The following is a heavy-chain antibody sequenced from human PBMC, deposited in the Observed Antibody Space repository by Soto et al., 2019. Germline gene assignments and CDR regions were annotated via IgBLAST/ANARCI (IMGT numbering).Heavy chain of an antibody. Sequence: ASETLSLTCAVSSGSISSSNWWSWVRQPPGKGLEWIGEIYHSGSTNYNPSLKSRVTISVDKSKNQFSLKLSSMTAADTAVYYCARDKRLGYGSGSAKYYFDYWGQGTLVTVSS. CDR3: ARDKRLGYGSGSAKYYFDY. D-gene: IGHD3-10*01. CDR1: SGSISSSNW. V-gene: IGHV4-4*02. J-gene: IGHJ4*02. CDR2: IYHSGST.